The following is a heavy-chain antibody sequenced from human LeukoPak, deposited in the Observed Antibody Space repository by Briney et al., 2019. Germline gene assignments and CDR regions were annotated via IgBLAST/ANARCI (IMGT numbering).Heavy chain of an antibody. D-gene: IGHD6-13*01. Sequence: PSETLSLTCTVSGGSISSYYWSWIRQPPGKGLEWIGYIYYSGSTNYNPSLKSRVTISVDTSKNQFSLKLSSVTAADTAVYYCARFAYSSSWYPSDYWYFDLWGRGTLVSVSS. CDR3: ARFAYSSSWYPSDYWYFDL. CDR2: IYYSGST. J-gene: IGHJ2*01. CDR1: GGSISSYY. V-gene: IGHV4-59*01.